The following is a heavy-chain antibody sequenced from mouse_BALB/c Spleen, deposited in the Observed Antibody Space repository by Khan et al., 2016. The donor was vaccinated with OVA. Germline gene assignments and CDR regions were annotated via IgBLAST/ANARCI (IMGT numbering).Heavy chain of an antibody. CDR2: ISSGGSN. D-gene: IGHD2-14*01. V-gene: IGHV5-6-5*01. J-gene: IGHJ2*01. CDR1: GFTFSSYA. Sequence: EVQLVESGGGSVKPGGSLKLSCAASGFTFSSYAMSWVRQTPEKRLEWVASISSGGSNYYPDSVKGRFTISRDNARKFLYLQMSSLRSEDMAMYYCVREAYRYDEYYFDYWGQGTTLTVSS. CDR3: VREAYRYDEYYFDY.